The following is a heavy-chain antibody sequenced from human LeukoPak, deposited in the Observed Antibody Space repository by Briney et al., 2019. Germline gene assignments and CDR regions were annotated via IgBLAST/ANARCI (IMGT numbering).Heavy chain of an antibody. CDR1: GGSISSSSYY. D-gene: IGHD2-8*01. CDR2: IYYSGST. Sequence: SETLSLTCTVSGGSISSSSYYWGWIRQPPGKGLEWIGSIYYSGSTYYNPSLKSRVTISVDTSKNQFSLKLSSVTAADTAVYYCARDPNGVYNWLDPWGQGTLVTVSS. V-gene: IGHV4-39*07. J-gene: IGHJ5*02. CDR3: ARDPNGVYNWLDP.